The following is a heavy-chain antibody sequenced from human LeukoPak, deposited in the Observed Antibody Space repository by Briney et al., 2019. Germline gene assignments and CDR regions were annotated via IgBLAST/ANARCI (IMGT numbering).Heavy chain of an antibody. CDR3: AREDSNYDHSFDY. CDR2: ISYDGSNK. J-gene: IGHJ4*02. Sequence: PGGSLRLSCAASGFTFSSYAMHWVRQAPGKGLEWVAVISYDGSNKYYADSVKGRFTISRDNSKNTLYLQMNSLRAEDTAVYYCAREDSNYDHSFDYWGQGTLVTVSS. V-gene: IGHV3-30-3*01. D-gene: IGHD4-11*01. CDR1: GFTFSSYA.